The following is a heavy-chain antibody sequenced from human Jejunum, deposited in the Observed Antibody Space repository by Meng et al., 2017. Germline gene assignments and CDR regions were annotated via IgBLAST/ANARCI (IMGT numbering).Heavy chain of an antibody. Sequence: ASVKVSCKASGYTFADSYMHWVRQAPGHGLEWVGWINPKNGDTHYAHNFRGRVTMTSDTSVSTGYMELSNLRSDDTAVYFCARPGYFSLFDFWGQGTLVTGAS. V-gene: IGHV1-2*02. J-gene: IGHJ4*02. CDR2: INPKNGDT. D-gene: IGHD2-21*01. CDR3: ARPGYFSLFDF. CDR1: GYTFADSY.